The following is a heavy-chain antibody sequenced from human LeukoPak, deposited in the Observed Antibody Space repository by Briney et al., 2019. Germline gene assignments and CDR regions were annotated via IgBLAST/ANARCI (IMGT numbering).Heavy chain of an antibody. CDR3: ARDLEMATMFDY. J-gene: IGHJ4*02. CDR1: GFTFSSYG. Sequence: PGGSLRLSCAASGFTFSSYGMHWVPQAPGKGLEWVAVIWYDGSNKYYADSVKGRFTISRDNSKNTLYLQMNSLRAEDTAVYYCARDLEMATMFDYWGQGTLVTVSS. V-gene: IGHV3-33*01. CDR2: IWYDGSNK. D-gene: IGHD5-24*01.